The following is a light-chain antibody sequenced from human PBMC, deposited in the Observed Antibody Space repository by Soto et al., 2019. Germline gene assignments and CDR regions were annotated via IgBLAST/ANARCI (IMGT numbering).Light chain of an antibody. CDR1: QSVSSS. J-gene: IGKJ5*01. CDR2: GAS. V-gene: IGKV3-15*01. CDR3: QHYNNWST. Sequence: EIVMTQSPATLSVSPGERATLSCRASQSVSSSLAWYQQRPGQAPRLLIYGASTRATDIPARFSGSGSGTEFTLTITNLQSEDVAIYYCQHYNNWSTFGQGTRLEIK.